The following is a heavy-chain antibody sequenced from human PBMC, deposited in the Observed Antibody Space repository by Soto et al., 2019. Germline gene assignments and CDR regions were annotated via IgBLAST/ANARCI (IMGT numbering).Heavy chain of an antibody. CDR2: IKSKTDGGTT. CDR1: GFTFSNAW. CDR3: TTKNYYYGMDV. Sequence: GFTFSNAWMSWVRQAPGKGLEWVGRIKSKTDGGTTDYAAPVKGRFTISRDDSKNTLYLQMNSLKTEDTAVYYCTTKNYYYGMDVWGQGTTVTVSS. V-gene: IGHV3-15*01. J-gene: IGHJ6*02.